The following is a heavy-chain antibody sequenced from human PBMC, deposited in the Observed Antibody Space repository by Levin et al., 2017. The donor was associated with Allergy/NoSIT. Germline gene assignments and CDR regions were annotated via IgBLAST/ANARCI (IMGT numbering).Heavy chain of an antibody. J-gene: IGHJ4*02. D-gene: IGHD6-19*01. V-gene: IGHV4-61*02. CDR1: GGSISSGSYY. Sequence: PSQTLSLTCTVSGGSISSGSYYWSWIRQPAGKGLEWIGRIYTSGSTNYNPSLKSRVTISVDTSKNQFSLKLSSVTAADTAVYYCAREDGGSGWGGVFDYWGQGTLVTVSS. CDR3: AREDGGSGWGGVFDY. CDR2: IYTSGST.